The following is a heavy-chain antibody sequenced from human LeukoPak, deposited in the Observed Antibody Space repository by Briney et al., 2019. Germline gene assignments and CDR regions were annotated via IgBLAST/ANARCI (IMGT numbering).Heavy chain of an antibody. CDR3: ARAFSRRDSHYYYYMDV. J-gene: IGHJ6*03. CDR1: GGSFSGYY. V-gene: IGHV4-34*01. D-gene: IGHD2-21*01. CDR2: INHSGST. Sequence: SETLSLTCAVYGGSFSGYYWSWIRQPPGKGLEWIGEINHSGSTNYNPSLKSRVTISVDTSKNQFSLKLSSVTAADTAVYYCARAFSRRDSHYYYYMDVWGKGTTVTVSS.